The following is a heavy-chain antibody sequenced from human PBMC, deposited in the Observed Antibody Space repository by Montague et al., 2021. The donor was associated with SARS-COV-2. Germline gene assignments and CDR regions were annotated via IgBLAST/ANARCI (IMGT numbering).Heavy chain of an antibody. V-gene: IGHV3-21*01. J-gene: IGHJ6*02. CDR2: ISGRSDYR. Sequence: SLRLSCAASGFTFSYYGMNWVRQAPGKGLEWVSSISGRSDYRYYADSLKGRITISRDNAKNSLYLQMNSLRAEDAAVYYCARDTYSTVRGVTTYYTYYGMDVWGQGTVVTVSS. CDR1: GFTFSYYG. D-gene: IGHD3-10*01. CDR3: ARDTYSTVRGVTTYYTYYGMDV.